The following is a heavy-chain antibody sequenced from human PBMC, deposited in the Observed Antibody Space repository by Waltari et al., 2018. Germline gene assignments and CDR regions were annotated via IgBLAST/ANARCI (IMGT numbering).Heavy chain of an antibody. CDR3: ARAVPAASNGMDV. CDR2: IIPILGIA. D-gene: IGHD2-2*01. V-gene: IGHV1-69*02. CDR1: GGTFSSYT. Sequence: QVQLVQSGAEVKKPGSSVKVSCKASGGTFSSYTISWVRQAPGQGLEWMGRIIPILGIANYAQKFKGRVTITADKSTSTAYMELSSLRSEDTAVYYCARAVPAASNGMDVWGQGTTVTVSS. J-gene: IGHJ6*02.